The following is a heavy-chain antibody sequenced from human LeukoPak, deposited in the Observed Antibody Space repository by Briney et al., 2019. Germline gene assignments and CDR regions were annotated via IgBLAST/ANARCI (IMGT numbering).Heavy chain of an antibody. CDR3: ARVLRFLEWSIMGAFDI. D-gene: IGHD3-3*01. CDR2: ISGSGGST. Sequence: GGSLRLSCAASGFTFSSYAMSWVCQAPGKGLEWVSAISGSGGSTYYADSVKGRFTISRDNSKNTLYLQMNSLRAEDTAVYYCARVLRFLEWSIMGAFDIWGQGTMVTVSS. V-gene: IGHV3-23*01. CDR1: GFTFSSYA. J-gene: IGHJ3*02.